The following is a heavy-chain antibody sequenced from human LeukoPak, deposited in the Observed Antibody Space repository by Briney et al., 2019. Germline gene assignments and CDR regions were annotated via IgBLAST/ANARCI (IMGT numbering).Heavy chain of an antibody. Sequence: GASVKVSCKASGGTFSSYAISWVRQAPGQGLEWMGGIIPIFGTANYAQKFQGRATITTDESTSTAYMELSSLRSEDTAVYYCARSGSSSSRYYYYMDVWGKGTTVTVSS. V-gene: IGHV1-69*05. CDR2: IIPIFGTA. CDR3: ARSGSSSSRYYYYMDV. J-gene: IGHJ6*03. D-gene: IGHD6-6*01. CDR1: GGTFSSYA.